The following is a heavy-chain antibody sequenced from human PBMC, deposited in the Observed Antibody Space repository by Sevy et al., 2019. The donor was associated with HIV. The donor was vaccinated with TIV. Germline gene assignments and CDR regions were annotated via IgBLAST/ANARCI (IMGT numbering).Heavy chain of an antibody. CDR3: AKPVFGFGSGSPYYYYGMDV. D-gene: IGHD3-10*01. CDR1: GFTFSSYA. J-gene: IGHJ6*02. Sequence: GGSLRLSCAASGFTFSSYAMSWVRQAPGKGLEWVSTISSSGGSTYYADSVKGRFTISRDKSKNTLYLQMNSLRAEDTAVYYCAKPVFGFGSGSPYYYYGMDVWGQGTTVTVSS. V-gene: IGHV3-23*01. CDR2: ISSSGGST.